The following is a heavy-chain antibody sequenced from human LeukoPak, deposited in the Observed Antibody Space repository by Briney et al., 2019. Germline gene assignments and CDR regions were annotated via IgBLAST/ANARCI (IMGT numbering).Heavy chain of an antibody. D-gene: IGHD1-1*01. Sequence: GASVKASCKASGYTFSDFYIHWVRQAPGQGLEYVGWITPKSGDTYSPQRFQGRVTMTRDASISTAYMELSSLRSDDTAVYFCARVRSAEERAWAYWGQGTLVTVSS. CDR1: GYTFSDFY. CDR2: ITPKSGDT. V-gene: IGHV1-2*02. CDR3: ARVRSAEERAWAY. J-gene: IGHJ4*02.